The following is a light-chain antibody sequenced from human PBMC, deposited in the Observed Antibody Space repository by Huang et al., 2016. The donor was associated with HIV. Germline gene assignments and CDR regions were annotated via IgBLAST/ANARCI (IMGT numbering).Light chain of an antibody. CDR2: GAS. J-gene: IGKJ4*01. CDR3: QQYNSYPLT. Sequence: EIVLTQSPGTLSLSPGERATLSCRASQSVNYLAWYQQKPGQAPRLLIDGASSRATGIPDRFSGSVSGTDFTLTISRLEPEDFATYYCQQYNSYPLTFGGGTKVQIK. CDR1: QSVNY. V-gene: IGKV3-20*01.